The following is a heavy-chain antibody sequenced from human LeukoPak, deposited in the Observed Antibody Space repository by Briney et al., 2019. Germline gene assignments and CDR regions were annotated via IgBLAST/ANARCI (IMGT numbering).Heavy chain of an antibody. Sequence: GGSLRLSCAASGFTFSSYSMNWVRQAPGKGLEWVSYISSSSSTIYYADSVKGRFTISRDNAKNSLYLQMNSLRAEDTAVYYCARARGGIAAQAGNWGQGTLVTVSS. D-gene: IGHD6-13*01. V-gene: IGHV3-48*01. CDR2: ISSSSSTI. CDR3: ARARGGIAAQAGN. CDR1: GFTFSSYS. J-gene: IGHJ4*02.